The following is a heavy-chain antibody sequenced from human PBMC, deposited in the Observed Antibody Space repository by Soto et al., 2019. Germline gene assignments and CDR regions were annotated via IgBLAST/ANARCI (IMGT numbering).Heavy chain of an antibody. V-gene: IGHV3-30-3*01. Sequence: QVQLVESGGGVVQPGRSLRLSCAASGFTFSSYAMHWVRQAPGKGLEWVAVISYDGSNKYYADSVKGRFTISRDNSKNTLYLQRNRLRAEDTAVYYCARTPRGQWELPYYYYGMDVWVQGSTVTVSS. CDR1: GFTFSSYA. CDR3: ARTPRGQWELPYYYYGMDV. J-gene: IGHJ6*02. D-gene: IGHD1-26*01. CDR2: ISYDGSNK.